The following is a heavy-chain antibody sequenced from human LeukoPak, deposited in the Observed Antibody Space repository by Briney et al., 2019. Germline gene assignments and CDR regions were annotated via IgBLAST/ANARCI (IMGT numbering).Heavy chain of an antibody. V-gene: IGHV4-59*01. Sequence: PSETLSLTCTVSGGSISNYYWSWIRQPPGKGLEWIGYIYYSGSTNYNPSLKSRVTTSVDTSKNQFSLKLNSVTAADTAVYYCAREGPPNYDTIWGQGTTVTVSS. CDR3: AREGPPNYDTI. D-gene: IGHD3-9*01. CDR1: GGSISNYY. CDR2: IYYSGST. J-gene: IGHJ3*02.